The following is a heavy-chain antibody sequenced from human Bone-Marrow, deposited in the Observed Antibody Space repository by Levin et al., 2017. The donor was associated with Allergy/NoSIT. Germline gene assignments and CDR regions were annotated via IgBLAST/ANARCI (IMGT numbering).Heavy chain of an antibody. V-gene: IGHV3-30*18. CDR1: GFPFSKYG. CDR3: AKGGDMDV. Sequence: GESLKISCAASGFPFSKYGIYWVRQAPGKGLDWVALITSDGGVKFYADSVKGRFTISRDNSRETLYLQMNNLRPDDTAVYYCAKGGDMDVWGKGTTVIVSS. CDR2: ITSDGGVK. J-gene: IGHJ6*03.